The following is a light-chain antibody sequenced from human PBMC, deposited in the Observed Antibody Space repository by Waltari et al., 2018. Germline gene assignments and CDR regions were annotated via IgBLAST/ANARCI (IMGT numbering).Light chain of an antibody. CDR2: AAS. J-gene: IGKJ1*01. V-gene: IGKV1-39*01. CDR1: TTITNY. CDR3: QQTYNTPWT. Sequence: DIQMTQSPSSLSASVGDRVTITCRASTTITNYLNWYQQIPGKAPKLLIYAASTLQSGVPSRFSGSGSGSDFTLTISSLQPEDFASYYCQQTYNTPWTFGQGTNVELK.